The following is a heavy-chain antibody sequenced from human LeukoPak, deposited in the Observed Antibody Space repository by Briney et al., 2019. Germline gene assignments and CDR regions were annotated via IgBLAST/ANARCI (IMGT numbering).Heavy chain of an antibody. CDR2: IIPIFGTA. Sequence: SVKVSCKASGGTLSSYAISWVRQAPGQGLEWMGGIIPIFGTANYAQKFQGRVTITTDESTSTAYMELSSLRSEDTAVYYCASSYDSRSGDYWGQGTLVTVSS. V-gene: IGHV1-69*05. CDR3: ASSYDSRSGDY. J-gene: IGHJ4*02. D-gene: IGHD3-3*01. CDR1: GGTLSSYA.